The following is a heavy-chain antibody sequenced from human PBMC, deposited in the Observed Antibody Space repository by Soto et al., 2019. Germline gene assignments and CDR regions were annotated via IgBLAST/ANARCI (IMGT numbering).Heavy chain of an antibody. CDR2: FFYTGST. D-gene: IGHD5-12*01. CDR1: GGSVTSEHYY. J-gene: IGHJ4*02. Sequence: QVQLQESGPGLVKSSETLSLTCTVSGGSVTSEHYYWNWIRQPPGKGLEWIGYFFYTGSTNYNPSLDSLLTMSVDVSKNHFSLRLNSVTAADTAVYYCAGGTDGKKVAYWGQGALVTVSS. V-gene: IGHV4-61*03. CDR3: AGGTDGKKVAY.